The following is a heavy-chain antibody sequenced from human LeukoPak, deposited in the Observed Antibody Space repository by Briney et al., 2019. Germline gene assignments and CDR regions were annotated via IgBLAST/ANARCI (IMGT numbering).Heavy chain of an antibody. D-gene: IGHD3-10*01. J-gene: IGHJ4*02. V-gene: IGHV3-23*01. CDR3: AKNAYGSGSYSHFDY. CDR1: GFTFSSYS. CDR2: ISGSGGST. Sequence: GGSLRLSCAASGFTFSSYSMNWVRQAPGKGLEWVSAISGSGGSTYYADSVKGRFTISRDNSKNTLYLQMNSLRAEDTAVYYCAKNAYGSGSYSHFDYWGQGTLVTVSS.